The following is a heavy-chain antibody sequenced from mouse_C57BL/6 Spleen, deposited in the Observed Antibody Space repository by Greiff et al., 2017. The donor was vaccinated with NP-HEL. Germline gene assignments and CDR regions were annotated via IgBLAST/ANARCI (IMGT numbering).Heavy chain of an antibody. CDR2: IYPGSGST. CDR3: ARGWLRRDWYFDV. CDR1: GYTFTSYW. Sequence: VQLQQPGAELVRPGSSVKLSCKASGYTFTSYWMHWVKQRPGQGLEWIGDIYPGSGSTNYNEKFKSKATLTVDTSSSTAYMQLSSLTSEDSAVYYCARGWLRRDWYFDVWGTGTTVTGSS. V-gene: IGHV1-55*01. J-gene: IGHJ1*03. D-gene: IGHD2-2*01.